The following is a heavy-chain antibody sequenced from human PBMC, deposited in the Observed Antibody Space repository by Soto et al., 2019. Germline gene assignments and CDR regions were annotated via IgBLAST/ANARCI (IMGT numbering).Heavy chain of an antibody. CDR3: ARRRLYDFWSGSAFDY. D-gene: IGHD3-3*01. Sequence: PSETLSLTCAVYGGSFSGYYWSWIRQPPGKGLEWIGYIYYSGSTNYNPSLKSRVTISVDTSKNQFSLKLSSVTAADTAVYYCARRRLYDFWSGSAFDYWGQGTLVTVSS. J-gene: IGHJ4*02. CDR2: IYYSGST. CDR1: GGSFSGYY. V-gene: IGHV4-59*01.